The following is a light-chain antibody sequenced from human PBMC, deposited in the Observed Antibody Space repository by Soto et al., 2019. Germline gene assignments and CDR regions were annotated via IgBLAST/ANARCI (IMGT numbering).Light chain of an antibody. V-gene: IGKV1-39*01. CDR3: EQSYSTRWT. J-gene: IGKJ1*01. Sequence: DIQMTQSPSSLSASVGDRVTITCRASQSISNYLNWYQQNPGKAPKLLIYGASSLQSGVPSRFSGSGSGTDFTLTISSLQPEDFATYYCEQSYSTRWTVGQGTKVEIK. CDR2: GAS. CDR1: QSISNY.